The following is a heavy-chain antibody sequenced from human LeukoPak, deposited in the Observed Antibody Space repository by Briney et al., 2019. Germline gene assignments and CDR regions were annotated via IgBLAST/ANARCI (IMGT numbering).Heavy chain of an antibody. J-gene: IGHJ4*02. D-gene: IGHD2-2*01. CDR2: VYPGDSDT. CDR3: ARRGRGYCSSTSCFLDY. Sequence: GESLKISCKGSGYSFTSYWIGWVRQMPGKGLEWMGTVYPGDSDTRYSPSFQGQVTISADKSISTAYLQWSSLKASDTAMYYCARRGRGYCSSTSCFLDYWGQGTLVTVSS. V-gene: IGHV5-51*01. CDR1: GYSFTSYW.